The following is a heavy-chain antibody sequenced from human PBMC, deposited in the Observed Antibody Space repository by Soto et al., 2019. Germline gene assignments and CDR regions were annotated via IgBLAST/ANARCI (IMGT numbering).Heavy chain of an antibody. CDR3: AKEQLPVAGTTITTD. D-gene: IGHD6-19*01. V-gene: IGHV3-30*18. CDR2: ISYDGSNK. Sequence: GGSLRLSCAASGFTFSSYGMHWVRQAPGKGLEWVAVISYDGSNKYYADSVKGRFTISRDNSKNTLYLQMNSLRAEDTAVYYCAKEQLPVAGTTITTDWGQGTLVTVSS. CDR1: GFTFSSYG. J-gene: IGHJ4*02.